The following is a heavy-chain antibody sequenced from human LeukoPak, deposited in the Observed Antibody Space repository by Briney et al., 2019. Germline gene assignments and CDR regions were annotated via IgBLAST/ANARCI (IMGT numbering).Heavy chain of an antibody. CDR2: IDSSGGYM. Sequence: GGSLRLSCTASGFTFEDYGMSWARQAPGKGLEWVSSIDSSGGYMFYADSVKGRFIISRDNAKDSLYLQMNSLRVEDTAVYYCLRGDRRDYWGQGTLVTVSS. V-gene: IGHV3-21*06. J-gene: IGHJ4*02. CDR3: LRGDRRDY. CDR1: GFTFEDYG.